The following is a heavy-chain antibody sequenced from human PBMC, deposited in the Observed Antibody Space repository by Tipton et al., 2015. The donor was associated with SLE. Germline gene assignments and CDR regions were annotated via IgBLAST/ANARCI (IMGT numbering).Heavy chain of an antibody. J-gene: IGHJ4*02. CDR1: GGSISSYY. D-gene: IGHD5/OR15-5a*01. CDR3: ARVNKRGSVWYFDY. CDR2: INHSGST. Sequence: TLSLTCTVSGGSISSYYWSWIRQPPGKGLEWTGEINHSGSTNYNPSLKSRVTISVDTSKNQFSLKLSSVTAADTAVYYCARVNKRGSVWYFDYWGQGTLVTVSS. V-gene: IGHV4-34*01.